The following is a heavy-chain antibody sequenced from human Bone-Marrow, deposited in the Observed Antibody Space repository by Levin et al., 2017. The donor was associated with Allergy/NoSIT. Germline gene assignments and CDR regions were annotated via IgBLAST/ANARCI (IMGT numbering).Heavy chain of an antibody. J-gene: IGHJ4*01. CDR2: IMPIIGTA. CDR1: GGTFSTYT. CDR3: ARGEIGSSGLFDY. D-gene: IGHD6-19*01. V-gene: IGHV1-69*13. Sequence: SVKVSCKASGGTFSTYTISWVRQAPGQGLEWMGGIMPIIGTANYAQKFQGRVTINADESTSTAYMELSSLRSEDTAVYYCARGEIGSSGLFDYWGHGTLVTVSS.